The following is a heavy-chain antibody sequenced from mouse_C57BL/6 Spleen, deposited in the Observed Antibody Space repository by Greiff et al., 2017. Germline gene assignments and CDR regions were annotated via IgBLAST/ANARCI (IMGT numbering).Heavy chain of an antibody. J-gene: IGHJ2*01. V-gene: IGHV1-15*01. CDR3: TTADY. CDR2: IDPETGGT. Sequence: VKLQESGAELVRPGASVTLSCKASGYTFTDYEMHWVKQTPVHGLEWIGAIDPETGGTAYNQKFKGKAILTADKSSSTAYMELRSLTSEDSAVYYCTTADYWGQGTTLTVSS. CDR1: GYTFTDYE.